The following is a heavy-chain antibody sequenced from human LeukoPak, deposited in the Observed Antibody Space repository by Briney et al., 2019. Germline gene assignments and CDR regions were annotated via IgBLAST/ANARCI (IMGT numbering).Heavy chain of an antibody. D-gene: IGHD3-10*01. V-gene: IGHV3-53*01. J-gene: IGHJ4*02. CDR2: IYSGGTT. CDR1: GFTVSSNY. CDR3: ARAGGFGELTIDY. Sequence: PGGSLRLSCAASGFTVSSNYMTWVRQAPGKGLEWVSVIYSGGTTYYADSVKGRFTISRDNSKNTVYLQMNSLRAEDTAVYYCARAGGFGELTIDYWGQGTLVTVSS.